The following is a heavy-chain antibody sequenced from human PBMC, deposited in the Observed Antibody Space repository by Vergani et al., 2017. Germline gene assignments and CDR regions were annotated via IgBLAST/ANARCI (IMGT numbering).Heavy chain of an antibody. CDR3: AGTILYYYYGMDV. D-gene: IGHD2/OR15-2a*01. V-gene: IGHV1-2*02. CDR2: INPNSGGT. Sequence: QVQLVQSGAEVKKPGSSVKVSCKASGYTFTSYGISWVRQAPGQGLEWMGWINPNSGGTNYAQKFQGRVTMTRDTSISTAYMELSRLRSDDTAVYYCAGTILYYYYGMDVWGQGTTVTVSS. J-gene: IGHJ6*02. CDR1: GYTFTSYG.